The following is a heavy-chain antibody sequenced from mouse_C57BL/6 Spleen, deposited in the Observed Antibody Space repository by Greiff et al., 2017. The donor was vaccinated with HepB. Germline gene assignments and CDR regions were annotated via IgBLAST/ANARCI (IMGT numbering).Heavy chain of an antibody. D-gene: IGHD2-3*01. CDR2: ISSGGSYT. Sequence: DVMLVESGGDLVKPGGSLKLSCAASGFTFSSYGMSWVRQTPDKRLEWVATISSGGSYTYYPDSVKGRFTISRDNAKNTLYLQMSSLKSEDTAMYYCARHHDGYYAMDYWGQGTSVTVSS. J-gene: IGHJ4*01. V-gene: IGHV5-6*02. CDR1: GFTFSSYG. CDR3: ARHHDGYYAMDY.